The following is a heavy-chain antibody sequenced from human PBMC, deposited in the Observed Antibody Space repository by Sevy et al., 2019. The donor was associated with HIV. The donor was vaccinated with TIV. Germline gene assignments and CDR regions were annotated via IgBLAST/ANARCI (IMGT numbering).Heavy chain of an antibody. Sequence: SETLSLTCTVSGGSVSSGSYYWSWIRQPPGKGLEWIGYIYYSGSTNYNPSLKSRVTISVDTSKTQFSLKLSSVTAADTAVYYCARAAPARDFWSGYYGAYYYGMDVWGQGTTVTVSS. CDR1: GGSVSSGSYY. D-gene: IGHD3-3*01. CDR2: IYYSGST. J-gene: IGHJ6*02. V-gene: IGHV4-61*01. CDR3: ARAAPARDFWSGYYGAYYYGMDV.